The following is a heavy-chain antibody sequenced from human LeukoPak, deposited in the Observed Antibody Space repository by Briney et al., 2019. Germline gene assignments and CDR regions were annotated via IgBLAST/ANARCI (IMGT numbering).Heavy chain of an antibody. Sequence: GASVKVSCKASGYTFTGYDISWVRQAPGQGREWMGWISADNTNTNYAQKLQGRVTMTTDTSTRTAYMELRSLRSDDTALYYCARAITTSGFRTDYWGQGTLVTVSS. V-gene: IGHV1-18*01. D-gene: IGHD2/OR15-2a*01. J-gene: IGHJ4*02. CDR3: ARAITTSGFRTDY. CDR1: GYTFTGYD. CDR2: ISADNTNT.